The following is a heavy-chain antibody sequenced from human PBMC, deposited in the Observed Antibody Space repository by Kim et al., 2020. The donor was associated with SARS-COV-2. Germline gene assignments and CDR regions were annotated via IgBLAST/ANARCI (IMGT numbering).Heavy chain of an antibody. Sequence: GGSLRLSCAAYGFTFSTYSMNWVRQTPGKGLEWVSFISSSSTTIYYADSVKGRFTISRDNAKNSLYLQMNSLRDEDTALYYCSTASSLDFWGQGTLVTVS. CDR2: ISSSSTTI. J-gene: IGHJ4*02. CDR3: STASSLDF. CDR1: GFTFSTYS. V-gene: IGHV3-48*02.